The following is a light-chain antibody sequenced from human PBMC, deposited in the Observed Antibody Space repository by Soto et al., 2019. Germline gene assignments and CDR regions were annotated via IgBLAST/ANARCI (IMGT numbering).Light chain of an antibody. Sequence: QSVLTQPPSVSGAPGQRVTISCTGTRSNIGAGYDVHWYQQLPGTAPKLLIYDNNNRPSGVPDRFSGSKSGTSVSLAITGLQAEDEAAYDCQSYDSSLRGQVFGGGTKLTVL. V-gene: IGLV1-40*01. CDR2: DNN. CDR1: RSNIGAGYD. J-gene: IGLJ2*01. CDR3: QSYDSSLRGQV.